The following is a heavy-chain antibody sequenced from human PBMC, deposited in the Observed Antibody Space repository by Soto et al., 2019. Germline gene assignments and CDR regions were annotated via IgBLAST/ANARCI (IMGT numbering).Heavy chain of an antibody. CDR2: VYHSGST. V-gene: IGHV4-31*03. D-gene: IGHD1-26*01. Sequence: SETLSLTCTVSGGSISSGGYYWSWIRQHPGKGLEWIGYVYHSGSTYHNPSLKSRVAMSVDTSKNQFSLKLSSVTAADTAVYYCAKWEGLGSDFYYYAMDVWGQGTSVTVS. J-gene: IGHJ6*02. CDR1: GGSISSGGYY. CDR3: AKWEGLGSDFYYYAMDV.